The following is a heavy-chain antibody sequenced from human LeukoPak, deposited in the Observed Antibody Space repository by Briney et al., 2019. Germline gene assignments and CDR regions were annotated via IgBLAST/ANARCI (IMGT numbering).Heavy chain of an antibody. D-gene: IGHD6-19*01. Sequence: ASVKVSCKASGYTFTSYGISWVRQAPGQGLEWMGWIGAYNGNTNYAQKLQGRVTMTTDTSTSTAYMELRSLRSDDTAVYYCARDPGYSSGWGGLYFDYWGQGTLVTVSS. J-gene: IGHJ4*02. CDR1: GYTFTSYG. CDR2: IGAYNGNT. V-gene: IGHV1-18*01. CDR3: ARDPGYSSGWGGLYFDY.